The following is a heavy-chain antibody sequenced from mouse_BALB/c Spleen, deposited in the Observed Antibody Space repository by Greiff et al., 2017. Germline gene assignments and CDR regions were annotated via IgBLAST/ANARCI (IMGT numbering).Heavy chain of an antibody. CDR2: IDPANGNT. CDR3: ASTTGFAY. D-gene: IGHD1-1*01. CDR1: GFNIKDTY. V-gene: IGHV14-3*02. Sequence: EVQLQQSGAELVKPGASVKLSCTASGFNIKDTYMHWVKQRPEQGLEWIGRIDPANGNTKYDPKFQGKATITADKSSSTAYMQLKSLTSEDSAVYYCASTTGFAYWGQGTLVTVSA. J-gene: IGHJ3*01.